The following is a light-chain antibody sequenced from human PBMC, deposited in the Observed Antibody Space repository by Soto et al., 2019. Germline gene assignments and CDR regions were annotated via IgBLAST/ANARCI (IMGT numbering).Light chain of an antibody. Sequence: QSALTQPPSASGSPGQSVAISCTGTSSDVGGYSYVSWYQQHPGKAPKLMIYEVSKRPSGVPDRFSGSKSGNTASLTVSGLQAEDEADYYCSSYSSSSPVVFGGGTKVTVL. CDR1: SSDVGGYSY. CDR2: EVS. V-gene: IGLV2-8*01. J-gene: IGLJ2*01. CDR3: SSYSSSSPVV.